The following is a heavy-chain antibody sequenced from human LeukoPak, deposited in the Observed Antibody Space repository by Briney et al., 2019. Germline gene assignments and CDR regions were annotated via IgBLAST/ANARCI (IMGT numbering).Heavy chain of an antibody. V-gene: IGHV4-34*01. CDR3: ARRRVLLWFGELPFDY. CDR1: GESFSGYY. J-gene: IGHJ4*02. Sequence: SETLSLTCAVYGESFSGYYWSRVRQPPGKGLEWIGEINHSGSNNYNPSLTSRGTISVDTSKNQFSLKLSSVTAADTAVYYCARRRVLLWFGELPFDYWGQGTLATVSS. D-gene: IGHD3-10*01. CDR2: INHSGSN.